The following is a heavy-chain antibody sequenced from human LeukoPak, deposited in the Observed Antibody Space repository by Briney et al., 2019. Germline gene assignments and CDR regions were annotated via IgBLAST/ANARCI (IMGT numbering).Heavy chain of an antibody. J-gene: IGHJ3*02. CDR2: INPNSGGT. CDR3: ARCPGASRGNLWVFDI. V-gene: IGHV1-2*02. CDR1: GYTLTSYG. D-gene: IGHD4-23*01. Sequence: GASVKVSCKASGYTLTSYGISWVRQAPGQGLEWMGWINPNSGGTNYAQKFQGRVTMTRDTSISTAYMELSRLRSDDTAVYYCARCPGASRGNLWVFDIWGQGTMVTVSS.